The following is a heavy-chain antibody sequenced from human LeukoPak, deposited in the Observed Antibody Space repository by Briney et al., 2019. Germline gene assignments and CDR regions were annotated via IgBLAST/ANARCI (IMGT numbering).Heavy chain of an antibody. Sequence: HAGGSLRLSCAASGFTFSSYGMHWVRQAPGKGLEWVASIKHDGSEKYYVDSVRGRFTISRDNTMNSLYLQMSSLRAEDTAVYYCATDRGWRTSGYYLYYFEYWGQGTLVTYSS. J-gene: IGHJ4*02. CDR3: ATDRGWRTSGYYLYYFEY. CDR2: IKHDGSEK. CDR1: GFTFSSYG. V-gene: IGHV3-7*01. D-gene: IGHD3-3*01.